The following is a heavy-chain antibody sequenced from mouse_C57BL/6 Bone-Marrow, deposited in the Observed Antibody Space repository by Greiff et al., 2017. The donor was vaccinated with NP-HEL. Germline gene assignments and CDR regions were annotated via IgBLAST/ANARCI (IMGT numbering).Heavy chain of an antibody. V-gene: IGHV1-82*01. CDR1: GYAFSSSW. CDR3: AYYYGSPFAY. D-gene: IGHD1-1*01. Sequence: VHLVESGPELVKPGASVKISCKASGYAFSSSWLNWVKQRPGKGLEWIGRFYPEDGDPNYTGKFKGKATLTADKASSTAYIQLCSLTSENCAVYFCAYYYGSPFAYWGQGTLVTVSA. CDR2: FYPEDGDP. J-gene: IGHJ3*01.